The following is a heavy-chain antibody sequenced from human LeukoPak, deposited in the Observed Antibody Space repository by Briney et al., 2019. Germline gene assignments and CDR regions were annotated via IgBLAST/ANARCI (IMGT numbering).Heavy chain of an antibody. CDR1: GGSISSYY. CDR3: ARSYYYGGEFDY. V-gene: IGHV4-59*01. J-gene: IGHJ4*02. D-gene: IGHD3-10*01. Sequence: SETLSLTCTVSGGSISSYYWSWIRQPPGKGLEWIGYIYYSGSTNYNPSLKSRVTISVDTSKNQFSLKLSSVTAADSAVYYCARSYYYGGEFDYWGQGTLVTVSS. CDR2: IYYSGST.